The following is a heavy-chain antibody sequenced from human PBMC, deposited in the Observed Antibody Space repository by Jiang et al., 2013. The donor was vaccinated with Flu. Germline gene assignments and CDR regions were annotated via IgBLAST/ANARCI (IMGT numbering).Heavy chain of an antibody. J-gene: IGHJ3*02. CDR2: LYYGRST. CDR1: GGSFSSNTYS. V-gene: IGHV4-39*07. CDR3: ARDGDPTSGAFDI. D-gene: IGHD7-27*01. Sequence: GSGLVKPSETLSLTCSVSGGSFSSNTYSWGWIRQPPWKGLEWIGSLYYGRSTYYSPSLKSRVTISVDTSKNQFSLRLTSVTAADTAVYYCARDGDPTSGAFDIWGQGTLVTVSS.